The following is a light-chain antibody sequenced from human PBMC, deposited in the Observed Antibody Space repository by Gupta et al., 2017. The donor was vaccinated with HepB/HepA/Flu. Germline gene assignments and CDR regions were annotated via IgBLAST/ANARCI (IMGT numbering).Light chain of an antibody. Sequence: QSAMTQPASVSGSPGQSLTISCTGTSSDVGGYNYVSWYQPHPGKAPKLMIYDVSNRPSGFSNRFSGSKSGSTASLTISGLQAEDEADYYCSSYTSSSSVVFGGGTKLTVL. J-gene: IGLJ2*01. CDR3: SSYTSSSSVV. V-gene: IGLV2-14*03. CDR1: SSDVGGYNY. CDR2: DVS.